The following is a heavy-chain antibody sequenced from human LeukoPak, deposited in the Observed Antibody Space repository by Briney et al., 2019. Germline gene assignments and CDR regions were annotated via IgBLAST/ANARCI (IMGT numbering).Heavy chain of an antibody. V-gene: IGHV1-18*01. Sequence: ASVKVSCKASGYTFTSYGISWVRQAPGQGLEWMGWISAYNGNTNYAQKLQGRVTMTTDTSTSTAYMELRSLRSDDTAAYYCARDLATMGYYYYMDVWGKGTTVTVSS. CDR3: ARDLATMGYYYYMDV. CDR2: ISAYNGNT. D-gene: IGHD3-3*01. J-gene: IGHJ6*03. CDR1: GYTFTSYG.